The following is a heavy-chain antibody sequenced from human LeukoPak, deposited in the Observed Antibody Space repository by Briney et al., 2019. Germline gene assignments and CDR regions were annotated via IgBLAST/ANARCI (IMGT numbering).Heavy chain of an antibody. CDR2: ISSSGSTI. Sequence: GGSLRLSRAASGFTFSDYYMSWIRQAPGKGLEWVSYISSSGSTIYYADSVKGRFAISRDNAKNSLYLQMNSLRAEDTAVYYCAREPVDSSSFRTSDYWGQGTLVTVSS. V-gene: IGHV3-11*01. J-gene: IGHJ4*02. CDR1: GFTFSDYY. D-gene: IGHD6-6*01. CDR3: AREPVDSSSFRTSDY.